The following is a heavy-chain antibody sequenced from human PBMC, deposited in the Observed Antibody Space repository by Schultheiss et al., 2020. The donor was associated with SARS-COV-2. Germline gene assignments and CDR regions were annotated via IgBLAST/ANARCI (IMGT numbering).Heavy chain of an antibody. V-gene: IGHV4-34*01. CDR1: GGSFSGYY. Sequence: SETLSLTCAVYGGSFSGYYWSWIRQPPGKGLEWIGEINHSGSTNYNPSLKSRVTISVDTSKNQFSLKLSSVTAADTAVYYCASLMYCTNGVCRDYWGQGTLVTVSS. D-gene: IGHD2-8*01. CDR3: ASLMYCTNGVCRDY. J-gene: IGHJ4*02. CDR2: INHSGST.